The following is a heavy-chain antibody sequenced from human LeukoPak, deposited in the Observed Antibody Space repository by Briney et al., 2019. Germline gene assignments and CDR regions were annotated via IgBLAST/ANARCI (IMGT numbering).Heavy chain of an antibody. Sequence: ASVKVSCKASGYTFTGYYMHWVRQAPGQGLEWMGWINPNSGGTNYAQKFQGRVTMTRDTSISTAYMELSRLRSDDTAVYYCARGYFGIAADPQGGGAFDIWGQGTMVTVSS. V-gene: IGHV1-2*02. CDR3: ARGYFGIAADPQGGGAFDI. J-gene: IGHJ3*02. CDR2: INPNSGGT. CDR1: GYTFTGYY. D-gene: IGHD6-13*01.